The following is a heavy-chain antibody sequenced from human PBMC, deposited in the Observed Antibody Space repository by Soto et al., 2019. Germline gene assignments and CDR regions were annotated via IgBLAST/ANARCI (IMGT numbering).Heavy chain of an antibody. V-gene: IGHV1-69*01. CDR3: AACVVVVGSSGWYYYYGMDV. Sequence: QVQLVQSGAEVKKPGSSVKVSCKASGGTFSSYAISWVRQAPGQGLEWMGGIIPIFGTANYAQKFQGRVTITADETTSTAYMELSSLRSEDTAVYYCAACVVVVGSSGWYYYYGMDVWGQGTTVTVSS. CDR2: IIPIFGTA. J-gene: IGHJ6*02. CDR1: GGTFSSYA. D-gene: IGHD2-15*01.